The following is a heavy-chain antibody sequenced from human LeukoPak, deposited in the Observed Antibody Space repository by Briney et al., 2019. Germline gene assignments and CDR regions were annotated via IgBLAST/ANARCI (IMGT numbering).Heavy chain of an antibody. CDR3: ARLPLRRGEYFDL. J-gene: IGHJ2*01. V-gene: IGHV4-61*02. CDR2: IYTSGST. CDR1: GGSISSGSYY. D-gene: IGHD4-17*01. Sequence: SETLSLTCTVSGGSISSGSYYWSWIRQPAGKGLEWIGRIYTSGSTNYNPSLKSRVTISVDTSKNQFSLKPSSVTAADTAVYYCARLPLRRGEYFDLWGRGTLVTVSS.